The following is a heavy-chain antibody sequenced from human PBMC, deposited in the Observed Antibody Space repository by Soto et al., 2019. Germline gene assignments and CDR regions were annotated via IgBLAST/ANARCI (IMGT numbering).Heavy chain of an antibody. V-gene: IGHV4-59*01. CDR1: GGSISSYY. J-gene: IGHJ2*01. CDR2: IYYSGST. Sequence: QVQLQESGPGLVKPSETLSLTCTVSGGSISSYYWSWIRQPPGKGLEWIGYIYYSGSTNYHPSLKSRVTISVDTSKNQFSLKLSSVTAADTAVYYCARGSPYYDFWSGYHSDYWYFDLWGRGTLVTVSS. D-gene: IGHD3-3*01. CDR3: ARGSPYYDFWSGYHSDYWYFDL.